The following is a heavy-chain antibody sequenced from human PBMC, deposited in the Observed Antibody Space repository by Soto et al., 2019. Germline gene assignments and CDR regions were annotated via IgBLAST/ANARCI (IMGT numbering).Heavy chain of an antibody. CDR3: ARHRQEAFDP. Sequence: PGESLKISCKGPGYSFTSYWISWVRQMPGKGLEWMGRIDPSDSYTNYSPSFQGHVTISADKSISTAYLQWSSLKASDTAMYYCARHRQEAFDPWGQGTLVTVSS. CDR2: IDPSDSYT. CDR1: GYSFTSYW. V-gene: IGHV5-10-1*01. J-gene: IGHJ5*02.